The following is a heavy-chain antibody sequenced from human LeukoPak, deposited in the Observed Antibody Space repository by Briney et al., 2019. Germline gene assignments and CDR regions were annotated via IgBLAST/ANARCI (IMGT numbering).Heavy chain of an antibody. Sequence: PGGSLRLSCAASGFTIGDYAMHWVRQAPGKGLEWVSGISSNSGSIGYADSVKGRFTISRDNAKNSLYLQMNSLRAEDTAVYLCATNSAYRFDYWGQGTQVTVSS. CDR1: GFTIGDYA. CDR2: ISSNSGSI. V-gene: IGHV3-9*01. D-gene: IGHD3-16*01. CDR3: ATNSAYRFDY. J-gene: IGHJ4*02.